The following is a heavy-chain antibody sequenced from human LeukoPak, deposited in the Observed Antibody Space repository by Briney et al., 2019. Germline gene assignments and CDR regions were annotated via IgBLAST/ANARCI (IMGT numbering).Heavy chain of an antibody. CDR2: INHSGST. V-gene: IGHV4-34*01. Sequence: SETLSLTCAVYGGSFSGYYWSWIRQPPGKGLGWIGEINHSGSTNYNPSLKSRVTISVDTSKNQFSLKLSSVTAADTAVYYCACSSGGMDVWGQGTTVTVSS. D-gene: IGHD3-10*01. CDR1: GGSFSGYY. CDR3: ACSSGGMDV. J-gene: IGHJ6*02.